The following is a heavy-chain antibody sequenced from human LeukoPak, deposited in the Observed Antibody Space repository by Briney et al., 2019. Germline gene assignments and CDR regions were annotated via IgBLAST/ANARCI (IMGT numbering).Heavy chain of an antibody. V-gene: IGHV1-18*04. J-gene: IGHJ4*02. D-gene: IGHD6-6*01. Sequence: ASVKVSCKASGYTFTGYYMHWVRQAPGQGLEWMGWISAYNGNTNYAQKLQGRVTMTTDTSTSTAYMELRSLRSDDTAVYYCAREGYSSSYFDYWGQGTLVTVSS. CDR3: AREGYSSSYFDY. CDR2: ISAYNGNT. CDR1: GYTFTGYY.